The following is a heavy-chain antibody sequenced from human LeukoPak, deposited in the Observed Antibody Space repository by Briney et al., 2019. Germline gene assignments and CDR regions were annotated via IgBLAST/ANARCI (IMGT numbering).Heavy chain of an antibody. V-gene: IGHV4-39*07. Sequence: PSETLSLTCTVSGGSISSSSYYWGWIRQPPGKGLEWIGSIYYSGSTYYNPSLKSRVTISVDTSKNQFSLKLSSVTATDTAVYYCAREVRQGRWLQLRVDNWFDPWGQGTLVTVSS. CDR3: AREVRQGRWLQLRVDNWFDP. J-gene: IGHJ5*02. CDR1: GGSISSSSYY. D-gene: IGHD5-24*01. CDR2: IYYSGST.